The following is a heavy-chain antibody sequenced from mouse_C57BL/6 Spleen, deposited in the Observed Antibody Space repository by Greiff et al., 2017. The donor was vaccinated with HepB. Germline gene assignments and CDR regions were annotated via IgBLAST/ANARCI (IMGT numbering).Heavy chain of an antibody. D-gene: IGHD1-1*01. Sequence: QVQLKQPGAELVRPGSSVKLSCKASGYTFTSYWMHWVKQRPIQGLEWIGNIDPSDSETHYNQKFKDKATLTVDKSSSTAYMQLSSLTSEDSAVYYCARVYGSRFDYWGQGTTLTVSS. CDR3: ARVYGSRFDY. CDR2: IDPSDSET. V-gene: IGHV1-52*01. CDR1: GYTFTSYW. J-gene: IGHJ2*01.